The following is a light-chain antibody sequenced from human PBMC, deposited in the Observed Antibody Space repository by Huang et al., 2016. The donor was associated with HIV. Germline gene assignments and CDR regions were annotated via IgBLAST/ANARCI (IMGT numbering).Light chain of an antibody. CDR1: QDISYF. J-gene: IGKJ5*01. CDR3: QQSYGNLIT. V-gene: IGKV1-39*01. CDR2: GAS. Sequence: GDRVTITCRASQDISYFLNWYQQKSDKAPKLLIYGASTLHSGVPSRFSGSGSGTDFTLTINNLQSEDFATYFCQQSYGNLITFGQGSRVEIK.